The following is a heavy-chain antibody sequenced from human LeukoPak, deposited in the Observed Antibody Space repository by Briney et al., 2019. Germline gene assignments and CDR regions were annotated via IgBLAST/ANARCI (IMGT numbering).Heavy chain of an antibody. CDR2: IYYSGST. J-gene: IGHJ4*02. CDR3: ATGGKTGTPRRMWYFDY. Sequence: PSETLSLTCTVSGGSISSYYWSWIRQPPGKGLEWIGYIYYSGSTNYNPSLKSRVTISVDTSKNQFSLKLSSVAAADTAVYYCATGGKTGTPRRMWYFDYWGQGTLVTVSS. V-gene: IGHV4-59*01. CDR1: GGSISSYY. D-gene: IGHD1-1*01.